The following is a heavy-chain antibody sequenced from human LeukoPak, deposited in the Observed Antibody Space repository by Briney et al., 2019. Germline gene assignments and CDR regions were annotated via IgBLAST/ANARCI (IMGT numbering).Heavy chain of an antibody. V-gene: IGHV3-30-3*01. CDR1: GFTFSSYA. J-gene: IGHJ4*02. D-gene: IGHD3-3*01. CDR2: ISYDGSNK. CDR3: ASTPYYDFWSGYPDYFDY. Sequence: PGRSLRLSCAASGFTFSSYAMHWVRQAPGKGLEWVAVISYDGSNKYYADSVKGRFTISRDNSKNTLYLQMSSLRAEDTAVYYCASTPYYDFWSGYPDYFDYWGQGTLVTVSS.